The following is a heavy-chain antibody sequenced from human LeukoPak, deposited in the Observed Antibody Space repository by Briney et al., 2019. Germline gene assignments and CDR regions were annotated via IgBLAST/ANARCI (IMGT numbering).Heavy chain of an antibody. V-gene: IGHV3-21*01. CDR1: EFTFSSYS. CDR2: ISGRSDDI. CDR3: ARRGYHDYSGFDY. D-gene: IGHD1-26*01. Sequence: GGSLRLSCAGSEFTFSSYSMHWVRQAPGKGLEWVSSISGRSDDIYYADSVQGRFTISRDNSKNSLYLQMKSLRAEDTALYYCARRGYHDYSGFDYWGQGTLVTVSS. J-gene: IGHJ4*02.